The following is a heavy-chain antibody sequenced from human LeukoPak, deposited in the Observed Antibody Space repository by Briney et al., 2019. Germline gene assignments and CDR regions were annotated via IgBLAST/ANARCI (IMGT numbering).Heavy chain of an antibody. CDR2: IYTSGST. J-gene: IGHJ6*03. Sequence: SETLSLTCTVSGGSISIYYWSWIRQPAGKGLEWIGRIYTSGSTNYNPSLKSRVTMSVDTSKNQFSLKLSSVTAADTAVYYCARDFYDFWSGYYTEYYYYYMDVWGKGTTVTVSS. CDR3: ARDFYDFWSGYYTEYYYYYMDV. D-gene: IGHD3-3*01. V-gene: IGHV4-4*07. CDR1: GGSISIYY.